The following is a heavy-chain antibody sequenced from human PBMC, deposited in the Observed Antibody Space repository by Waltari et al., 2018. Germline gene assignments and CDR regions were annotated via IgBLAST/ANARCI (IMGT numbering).Heavy chain of an antibody. Sequence: EVQLVESGGGLVQPGGSLRLSCAASGFTFSSYAMSWVRQAPGKGLEWVSAISGSGGSTYYADSVKGRFTISRDNSKNTLYLQMNSLRAEDTAVYYCASNRGLGAKDYYYMDVWGKGTTVTVSS. V-gene: IGHV3-23*04. CDR1: GFTFSSYA. J-gene: IGHJ6*03. D-gene: IGHD1-26*01. CDR3: ASNRGLGAKDYYYMDV. CDR2: ISGSGGST.